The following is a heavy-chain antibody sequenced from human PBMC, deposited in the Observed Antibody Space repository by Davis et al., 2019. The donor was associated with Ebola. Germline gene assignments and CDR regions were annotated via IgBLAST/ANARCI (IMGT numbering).Heavy chain of an antibody. V-gene: IGHV3-23*01. D-gene: IGHD2-21*02. CDR3: AREACGGDCYSGGYDY. Sequence: PGGSLRLSCAPSGFTFSSYAMSWVRQAPGKGLEWVSAISGSGGSTYYADSVKGRFTIARDNSKNPLYLQMNSLRAEDTAVYYCAREACGGDCYSGGYDYWGQGTLVTVSS. J-gene: IGHJ4*02. CDR1: GFTFSSYA. CDR2: ISGSGGST.